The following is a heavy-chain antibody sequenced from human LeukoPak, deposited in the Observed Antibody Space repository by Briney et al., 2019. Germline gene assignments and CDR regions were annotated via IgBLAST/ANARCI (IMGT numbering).Heavy chain of an antibody. CDR1: GYTFTSYY. V-gene: IGHV1-2*02. J-gene: IGHJ4*02. Sequence: ASVTVSFKTSGYTFTSYYMHWVRQAPGQGREWMGWVNLTSGGTNYAQKFQGRVTMTRDTSISTAYMELSRLRSDDTAVYYCAREDSSGYDYWGQGTLVTVSS. D-gene: IGHD3-22*01. CDR3: AREDSSGYDY. CDR2: VNLTSGGT.